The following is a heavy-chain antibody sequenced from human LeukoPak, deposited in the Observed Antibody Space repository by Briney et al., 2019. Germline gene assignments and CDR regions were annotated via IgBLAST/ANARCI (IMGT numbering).Heavy chain of an antibody. V-gene: IGHV3-21*01. J-gene: IGHJ4*02. CDR3: ARIGLGRDAYNSFDY. Sequence: GGSLRLSCAASGFTFSNYDMTWVRQAPGKGLEYVSSISATTIYKFSANSVRGRFTISRDNVENSLYLQMNDPRGEDTAVYYCARIGLGRDAYNSFDYWGQGTLVTVSS. D-gene: IGHD5-24*01. CDR2: ISATTIYK. CDR1: GFTFSNYD.